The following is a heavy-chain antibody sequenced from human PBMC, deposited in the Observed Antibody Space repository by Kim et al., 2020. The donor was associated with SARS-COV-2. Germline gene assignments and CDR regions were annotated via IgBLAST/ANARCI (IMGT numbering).Heavy chain of an antibody. Sequence: GGSLRLSCAASGFTFSDYYMSWIRQAPGKGLEWVSYISSSSTYTNYADSVKGRFTISRDNAKNSLYLQMNSLRAEDTAVYYCARDLSWGSGCYWADSPSCFDYGRHVW. D-gene: IGHD3-10*01. CDR3: ARDLSWGSGCYWADSPSCFDYGRHV. V-gene: IGHV3-11*05. J-gene: IGHJ6*02. CDR1: GFTFSDYY. CDR2: ISSSSTYT.